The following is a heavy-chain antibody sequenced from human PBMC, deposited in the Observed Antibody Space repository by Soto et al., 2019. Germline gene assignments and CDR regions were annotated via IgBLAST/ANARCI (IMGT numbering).Heavy chain of an antibody. CDR1: GGTLSSFITGA. D-gene: IGHD3-3*01. Sequence: ASVKVSCKASGGTLSSFITGAINGVRKGHGEGLEWMGGIGTNVGTVNYAQKCQGRVTITADKSTGTAYMEVSSLRSEDTALYYCARRDTSGFLRYFDNWGQGTLVTVSS. V-gene: IGHV1-69*06. CDR3: ARRDTSGFLRYFDN. CDR2: IGTNVGTV. J-gene: IGHJ4*02.